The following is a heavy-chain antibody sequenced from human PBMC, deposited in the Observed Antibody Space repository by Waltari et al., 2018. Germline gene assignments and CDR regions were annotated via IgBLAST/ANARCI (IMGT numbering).Heavy chain of an antibody. CDR3: ARGEGGANEY. J-gene: IGHJ4*02. V-gene: IGHV3-48*03. CDR1: VFTFRNYE. Sequence: EVQLVESGGGLVQPGGSLRLFCAASVFTFRNYEMNWVRQAPGKGLELSAYISSSASIIYYADSVKGRFTISRDNAKNSVYLQMSSLRAEDTAIYYCARGEGGANEYWGQGTLVTVSA. D-gene: IGHD1-26*01. CDR2: ISSSASII.